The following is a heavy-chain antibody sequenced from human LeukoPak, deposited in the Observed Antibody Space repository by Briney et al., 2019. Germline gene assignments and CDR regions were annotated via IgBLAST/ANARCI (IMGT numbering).Heavy chain of an antibody. J-gene: IGHJ4*02. CDR3: ATEGGRSYYLY. Sequence: ASVRVSCKASGHTLTELAIHWVRQAPGKGLEWMGGFDPEDGQTIYAQKFQGRVTVTEDTSTDTAYMELSSLGSEDMAVYYCATEGGRSYYLYWGQGTLATVSP. V-gene: IGHV1-24*01. D-gene: IGHD1-26*01. CDR1: GHTLTELA. CDR2: FDPEDGQT.